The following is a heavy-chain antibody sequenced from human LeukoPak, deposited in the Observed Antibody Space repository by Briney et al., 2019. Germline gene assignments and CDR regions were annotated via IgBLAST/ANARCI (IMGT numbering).Heavy chain of an antibody. CDR3: ARVAAMAGIGWGDFDY. Sequence: ASVKVSCKASRYTFIGYYIHWVRQAPGQGLEWMGWINPNSGGTNLAQNFQGRVTLTRDTSISTAYMELSSLNSDDTAMYYCARVAAMAGIGWGDFDYWGQGTLVTVSS. V-gene: IGHV1-2*02. CDR2: INPNSGGT. CDR1: RYTFIGYY. J-gene: IGHJ4*02. D-gene: IGHD6-19*01.